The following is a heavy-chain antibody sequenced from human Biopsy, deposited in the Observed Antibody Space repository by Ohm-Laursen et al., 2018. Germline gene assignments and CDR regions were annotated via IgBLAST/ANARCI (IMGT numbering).Heavy chain of an antibody. V-gene: IGHV4-59*01. CDR1: GDSISSYY. CDR2: VYYTGST. D-gene: IGHD3-22*01. CDR3: ARDRGYYSDRTVPGYFDL. Sequence: GTPSLTCTVSGDSISSYYWSWIRQPPGEGLEWIGYVYYTGSTDYNPSLQSRVAISVDTSKNHFSLRLRSVTPADTAIYCARDRGYYSDRTVPGYFDLWGRGTLVTVSS. J-gene: IGHJ2*01.